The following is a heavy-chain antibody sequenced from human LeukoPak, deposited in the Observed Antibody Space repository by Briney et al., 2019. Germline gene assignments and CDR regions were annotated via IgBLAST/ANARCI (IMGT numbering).Heavy chain of an antibody. CDR3: AREHTYYYDSSGYYPPYFDY. J-gene: IGHJ4*02. CDR2: IDPSDSYT. Sequence: GESLKISCKASGYSFTNYWISWVRQMPGKGLEWMGRIDPSDSYTNYSPSFQGHVTISADKSISTAYLQWSSLKASDTAMYYCAREHTYYYDSSGYYPPYFDYWGQGTLVTVSS. V-gene: IGHV5-10-1*01. CDR1: GYSFTNYW. D-gene: IGHD3-22*01.